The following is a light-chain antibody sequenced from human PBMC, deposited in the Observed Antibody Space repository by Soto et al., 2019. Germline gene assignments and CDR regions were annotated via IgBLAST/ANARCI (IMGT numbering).Light chain of an antibody. J-gene: IGKJ2*01. V-gene: IGKV4-1*01. CDR1: QSVLYSSNNKNY. CDR3: QKYESTPPT. CDR2: WAS. Sequence: DIVMTQSPDSLAVSLGERATINCKSSQSVLYSSNNKNYLAWYQQRPGQPPKLLIYWASTRESGVPDRFSGSGSGTDFTLTITSLQAEEVAVYYCQKYESTPPTFGQGTKLEIK.